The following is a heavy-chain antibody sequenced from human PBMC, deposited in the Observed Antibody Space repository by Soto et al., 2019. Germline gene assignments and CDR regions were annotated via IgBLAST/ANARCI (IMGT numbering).Heavy chain of an antibody. CDR1: GDSISSSGFY. CDR3: ARDHRSLGDYYGIDV. D-gene: IGHD3-10*01. Sequence: PSETLSLTCSVSGDSISSSGFYWSWIRQHPGKALEWIGYIHYTGSTSYNPSPKSRLAISLDASKNQFSLSLSSVTSADTAVYYCARDHRSLGDYYGIDVWGQGTTVTVSS. J-gene: IGHJ6*02. CDR2: IHYTGST. V-gene: IGHV4-31*03.